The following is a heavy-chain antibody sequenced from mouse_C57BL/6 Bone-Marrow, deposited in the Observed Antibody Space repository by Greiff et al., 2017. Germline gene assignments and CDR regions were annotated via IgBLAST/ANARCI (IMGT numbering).Heavy chain of an antibody. J-gene: IGHJ1*03. V-gene: IGHV1-55*01. CDR3: ARGRLRRLFCWYFEV. CDR1: GYTFTSYW. Sequence: VQLQQPGAELVKPGASVKMSCKASGYTFTSYWLTWVKQMPGQGLAWIGDLYPGGGGTNSTGKFKSKATLTVDPSSSTAYMQLSSLTSEDSAVYYCARGRLRRLFCWYFEVWGTGSTVTGAS. CDR2: LYPGGGGT. D-gene: IGHD2-2*01.